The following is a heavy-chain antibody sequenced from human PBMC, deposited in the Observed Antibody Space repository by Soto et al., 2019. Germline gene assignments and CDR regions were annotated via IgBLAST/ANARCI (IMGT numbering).Heavy chain of an antibody. Sequence: GGSLRLSCAASGFTFGIYSMHWVRQAPGKGLEWVAVISYDGTNEYYADSVKGRFTISRDNSKNTLSLQMNNLRPEDTAVYYCTKTAATLNTFNERFDYWGQGTLVTVSS. V-gene: IGHV3-30-3*02. D-gene: IGHD3-16*01. CDR3: TKTAATLNTFNERFDY. CDR2: ISYDGTNE. CDR1: GFTFGIYS. J-gene: IGHJ4*02.